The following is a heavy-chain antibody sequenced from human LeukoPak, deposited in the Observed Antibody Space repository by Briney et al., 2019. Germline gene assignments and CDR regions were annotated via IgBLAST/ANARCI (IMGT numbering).Heavy chain of an antibody. CDR2: IRYDGSNK. CDR1: GFTFSSYG. Sequence: GGSLRLSCAASGFTFSSYGMHWVRQAPGKGLEWVAFIRYDGSNKYYADSVKGRFTISRDNSKNTLYLQMNSLRAEDTAVYYCAKEEKMGYSSSWYYFDYWGQGTLVTVSS. D-gene: IGHD6-13*01. J-gene: IGHJ4*02. V-gene: IGHV3-30*02. CDR3: AKEEKMGYSSSWYYFDY.